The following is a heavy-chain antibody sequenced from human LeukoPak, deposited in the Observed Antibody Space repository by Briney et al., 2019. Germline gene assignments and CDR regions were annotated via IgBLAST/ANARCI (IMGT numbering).Heavy chain of an antibody. D-gene: IGHD3-16*01. CDR2: ISYDGSNK. CDR3: ARDLLILSTRYYYYGMDV. Sequence: GGSLRLSCTASGYRFSDHGMHWVRQAPGKGLEWVAVISYDGSNKYYADSVKGRFTISRDNAKNTLYLQMNSLRAEDTAVYYCARDLLILSTRYYYYGMDVWGQGTTVTVSS. CDR1: GYRFSDHG. V-gene: IGHV3-33*05. J-gene: IGHJ6*02.